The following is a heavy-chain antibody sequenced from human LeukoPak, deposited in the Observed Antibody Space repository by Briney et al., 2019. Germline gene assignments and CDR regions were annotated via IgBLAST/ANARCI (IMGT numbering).Heavy chain of an antibody. V-gene: IGHV3-23*01. CDR1: GFMFSDYA. D-gene: IGHD3-22*01. Sequence: GGSLRLSCVASGFMFSDYAMSWVRQAPGKGLEWVAGISDSGGRTKYADSVKGRFTISRENSKNTLYLQMNSLRAEDTAVYFCAKRGVVIRVILVGFHKEAYYFDSWGQGALVTVSS. CDR3: AKRGVVIRVILVGFHKEAYYFDS. J-gene: IGHJ4*02. CDR2: ISDSGGRT.